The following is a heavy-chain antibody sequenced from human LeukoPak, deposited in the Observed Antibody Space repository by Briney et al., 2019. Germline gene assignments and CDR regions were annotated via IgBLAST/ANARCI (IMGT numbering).Heavy chain of an antibody. CDR3: VKDYYDRSGYYGDAFDI. V-gene: IGHV3-64D*09. Sequence: QPGGSLRLSCSASGFTFSSYVMYWVRQAPGKGLEYVSTISSNGGSTYYADSVKGRFTISRDNSKNTLYLQMSSLRAEDTAVYYCVKDYYDRSGYYGDAFDIWGQGTMVTVSS. J-gene: IGHJ3*02. CDR2: ISSNGGST. CDR1: GFTFSSYV. D-gene: IGHD3-22*01.